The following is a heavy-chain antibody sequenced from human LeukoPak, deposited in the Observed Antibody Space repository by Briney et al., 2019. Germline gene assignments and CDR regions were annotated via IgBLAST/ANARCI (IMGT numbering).Heavy chain of an antibody. Sequence: SETLSLTCTVSGGSISSYYWSWIRQPPGKGLEWIGYIYYSGSTNYNPSLKSRVTISVDTSKNQFSLKLSSVTAADTAVYYCARGSRGAAVYWDQGTLVTVSS. J-gene: IGHJ4*02. D-gene: IGHD1-26*01. CDR2: IYYSGST. CDR3: ARGSRGAAVY. V-gene: IGHV4-59*01. CDR1: GGSISSYY.